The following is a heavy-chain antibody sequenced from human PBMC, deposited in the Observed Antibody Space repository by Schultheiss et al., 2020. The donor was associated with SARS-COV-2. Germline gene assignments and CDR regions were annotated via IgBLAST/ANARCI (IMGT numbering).Heavy chain of an antibody. J-gene: IGHJ1*01. Sequence: GGSLRLSCAASGFTFSSYDMHWVRQATGKGLEWVSSISSSSSYIYYADSVKGRFTISRDNAKNSLYLQMNSLRAEDTAVYYCASLDDYGDPFRHWGQGTLVTVSS. CDR1: GFTFSSYD. D-gene: IGHD4-17*01. V-gene: IGHV3-21*01. CDR2: ISSSSSYI. CDR3: ASLDDYGDPFRH.